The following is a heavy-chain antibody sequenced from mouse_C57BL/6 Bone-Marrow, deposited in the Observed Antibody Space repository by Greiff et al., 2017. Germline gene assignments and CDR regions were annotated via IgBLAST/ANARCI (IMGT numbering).Heavy chain of an antibody. J-gene: IGHJ3*01. CDR1: GYSITSGYY. Sequence: EVQRVESGPGLVKPSQSLSLTCSVTGYSITSGYYWNWLRQFPGNKLEWMGYISYDGSNNYNPSLKNRISITRDTSKNQFFLKLNSVTTEDTATYYCARGDDYDFAYWGQGTLVTVSA. D-gene: IGHD2-4*01. CDR2: ISYDGSN. V-gene: IGHV3-6*01. CDR3: ARGDDYDFAY.